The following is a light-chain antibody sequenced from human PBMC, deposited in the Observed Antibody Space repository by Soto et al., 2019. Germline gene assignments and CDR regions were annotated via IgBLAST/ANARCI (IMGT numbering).Light chain of an antibody. CDR3: VSYTSSTTYV. CDR1: SSDVGGSNF. CDR2: DVA. V-gene: IGLV2-14*03. J-gene: IGLJ1*01. Sequence: QSVLTQPASVSDSPGQSITISCTGTSSDVGGSNFVSWYQQHPGKPPKLIIYDVANRPSGVSNRFPGSKSGSTASLIISRLQTEDEADYYCVSYTSSTTYVFGTGTKATVL.